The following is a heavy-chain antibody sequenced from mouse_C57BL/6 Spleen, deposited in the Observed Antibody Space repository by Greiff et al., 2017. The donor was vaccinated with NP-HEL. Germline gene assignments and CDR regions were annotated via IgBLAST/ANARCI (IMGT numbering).Heavy chain of an antibody. D-gene: IGHD2-3*01. Sequence: VQLQQSGPELVKPGASVKMSCKASGYTFTDYNMHWVKQSHGKSLEWIGYINPNNGGTSYNQKFKGKATLTVNKSSSTAYMELRSLTSEESAVYYCASRGGYYGYYFDYWGQGTTLTVSS. J-gene: IGHJ2*01. CDR1: GYTFTDYN. CDR3: ASRGGYYGYYFDY. CDR2: INPNNGGT. V-gene: IGHV1-22*01.